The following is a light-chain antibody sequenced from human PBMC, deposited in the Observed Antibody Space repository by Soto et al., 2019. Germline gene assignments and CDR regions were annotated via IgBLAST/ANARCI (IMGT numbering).Light chain of an antibody. CDR2: ATS. CDR3: QQYGSSPWT. Sequence: EILMTQSPATLSVSPGDSATLSCRASRSVDTDLAWYQQKPGQAPRLLVFATSARATGVPDRFRGSRSGTDFTLTISRLEPEDFAVYYCQQYGSSPWTFGQGTKVDIK. J-gene: IGKJ1*01. V-gene: IGKV3-20*01. CDR1: RSVDTD.